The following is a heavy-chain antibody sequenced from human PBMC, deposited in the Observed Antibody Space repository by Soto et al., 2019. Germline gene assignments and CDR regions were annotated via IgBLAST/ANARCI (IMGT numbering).Heavy chain of an antibody. D-gene: IGHD4-4*01. V-gene: IGHV1-58*01. CDR2: IVVGILNT. Sequence: ASVKVSCKASGFTVGSSAVQWVRQARVQLLELIVWIVVGILNTNYSQKFQERVTMTMYMSTITGCIEMIILTSEDTCVYYCAAKEVTWAAFDFWGQGTTVTVSS. CDR3: AAKEVTWAAFDF. CDR1: GFTVGSSA. J-gene: IGHJ4*02.